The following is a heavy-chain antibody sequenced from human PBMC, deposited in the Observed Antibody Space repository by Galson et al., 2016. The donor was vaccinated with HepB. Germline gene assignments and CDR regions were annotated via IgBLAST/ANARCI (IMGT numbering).Heavy chain of an antibody. CDR2: MNPNSGNT. Sequence: SCKATGYTFTSYDINWVRQATGQGLEWMGWMNPNSGNTGYAHKFQDRVTMTRNTSISTAYMELSSLRSEDTAVYFCARGLPPDYTFDIWGQGTMVTISS. CDR3: ARGLPPDYTFDI. J-gene: IGHJ3*02. D-gene: IGHD1-14*01. CDR1: GYTFTSYD. V-gene: IGHV1-8*01.